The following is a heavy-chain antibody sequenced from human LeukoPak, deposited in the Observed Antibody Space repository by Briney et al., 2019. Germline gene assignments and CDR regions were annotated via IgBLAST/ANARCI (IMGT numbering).Heavy chain of an antibody. Sequence: PGGSLRLSCAASGFTFSNAWMNWVRQAPGKGLEWVGRIKSKTDGGTTDYAAPVKGRFTISRDDSENTLYLQMNSLKTEDTAVYYCTTRGRSSGWYGDNDYWGQGTLVTVSS. J-gene: IGHJ4*02. CDR2: IKSKTDGGTT. D-gene: IGHD6-19*01. CDR3: TTRGRSSGWYGDNDY. CDR1: GFTFSNAW. V-gene: IGHV3-15*07.